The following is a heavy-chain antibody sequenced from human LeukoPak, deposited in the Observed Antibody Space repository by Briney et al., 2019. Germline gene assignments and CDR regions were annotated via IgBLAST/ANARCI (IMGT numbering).Heavy chain of an antibody. J-gene: IGHJ4*02. D-gene: IGHD1-26*01. V-gene: IGHV4-4*07. CDR3: ARELGVGAPFDY. CDR1: GGSISSYY. CDR2: SYTSGST. Sequence: SETLSLTCTVSGGSISSYYWNWIRQPAGKGLEWIGRSYTSGSTNYNPSLKSRVTMSVDTYKNQFSMKLSSVTAADTAVYYCARELGVGAPFDYWGQGTLVTVSS.